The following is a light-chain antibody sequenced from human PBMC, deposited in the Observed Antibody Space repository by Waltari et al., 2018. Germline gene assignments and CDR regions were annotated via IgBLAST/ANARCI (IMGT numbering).Light chain of an antibody. CDR3: QQYNNWPRT. J-gene: IGKJ1*01. V-gene: IGKV3-15*01. CDR2: GAS. Sequence: EIVMTQSPATLSVFPGERAPLSCRASQSVSSNLAWYQQKPGQAPRLFIFGASTRATGIPARFSGSGSGTEFTLTISSLQSEDFAVYYCQQYNNWPRTFGQGTKVEIK. CDR1: QSVSSN.